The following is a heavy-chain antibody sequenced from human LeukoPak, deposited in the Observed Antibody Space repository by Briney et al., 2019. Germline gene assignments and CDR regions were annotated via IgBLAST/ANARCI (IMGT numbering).Heavy chain of an antibody. Sequence: ASVKVSCKASGYTFTNFAINWVRQAPGQGLEWMGWISAYSGNTNYAQKLQGRVTMTTDTSTSTACMELRSLRSDDTAVYYCARDLGVAGPPYGMDVWGQGTTVTVSS. CDR2: ISAYSGNT. J-gene: IGHJ6*02. D-gene: IGHD6-19*01. V-gene: IGHV1-18*01. CDR3: ARDLGVAGPPYGMDV. CDR1: GYTFTNFA.